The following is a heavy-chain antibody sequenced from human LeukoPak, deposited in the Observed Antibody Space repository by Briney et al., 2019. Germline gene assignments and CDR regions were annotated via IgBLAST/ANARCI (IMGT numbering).Heavy chain of an antibody. V-gene: IGHV4-31*03. J-gene: IGHJ4*02. Sequence: SQTLSLTCTVSGGSISSGGYYWSWLRQHPGKGLEWIGYIYYSGSTYYNPSLKSRVTISVDTSKNQFSLKLSSVTAADTAVYYCASSRLQSPVDYWGQGTLVTVSS. CDR2: IYYSGST. D-gene: IGHD5-24*01. CDR1: GGSISSGGYY. CDR3: ASSRLQSPVDY.